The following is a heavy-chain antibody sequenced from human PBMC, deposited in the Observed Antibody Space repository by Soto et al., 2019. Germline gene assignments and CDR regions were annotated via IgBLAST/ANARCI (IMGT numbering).Heavy chain of an antibody. V-gene: IGHV1-69*13. CDR3: ARDEGGSYRPPDYYYGMDV. CDR2: IIPIFGTA. J-gene: IGHJ6*02. CDR1: GGTFSSYA. D-gene: IGHD1-26*01. Sequence: SVKVSFKASGGTFSSYAISLLLHAPVQLLELMGGIIPIFGTANYAQKFQGRVTITADESTSTAYMELSSLRSEDTAVYYCARDEGGSYRPPDYYYGMDVWGQGTTVTVSS.